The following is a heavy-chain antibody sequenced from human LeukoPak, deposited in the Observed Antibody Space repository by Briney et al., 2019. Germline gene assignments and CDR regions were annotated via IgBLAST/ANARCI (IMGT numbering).Heavy chain of an antibody. D-gene: IGHD1-1*01. Sequence: PGGSLRLSCAASGLTFSSYWMSWVRQAPGRGLEWVANIKYDGSEEYYVDSVKGRFTISRDNSKSTTYLQMNGLRADDTAVYYCAKTTGGWPRFFDHWGQGTLVAVSS. CDR1: GLTFSSYW. V-gene: IGHV3-7*02. CDR2: IKYDGSEE. CDR3: AKTTGGWPRFFDH. J-gene: IGHJ4*02.